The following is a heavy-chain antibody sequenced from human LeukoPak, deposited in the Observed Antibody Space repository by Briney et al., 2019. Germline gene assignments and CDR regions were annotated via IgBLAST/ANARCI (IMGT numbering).Heavy chain of an antibody. V-gene: IGHV4-61*01. Sequence: TSETLSLTCTVSGGSVSSGSYYWSWIRQPPGKGLEWIGYIYYSGSTNYNPSLKSRVTISVDTSKNQFSLKLSSVTAADTAVYYCARDGPLGGYTTNYYYYGMDVWGQGTTVTVSS. CDR2: IYYSGST. CDR1: GGSVSSGSYY. J-gene: IGHJ6*02. D-gene: IGHD3-16*01. CDR3: ARDGPLGGYTTNYYYYGMDV.